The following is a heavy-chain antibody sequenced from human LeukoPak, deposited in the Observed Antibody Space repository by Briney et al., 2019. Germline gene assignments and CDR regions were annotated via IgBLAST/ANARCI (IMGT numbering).Heavy chain of an antibody. CDR1: GGTFSSYA. V-gene: IGHV1-69*13. D-gene: IGHD5-12*01. CDR2: IIPIFGTA. J-gene: IGHJ6*04. Sequence: GASVKVSCKASGGTFSSYAISWVRQAPGQGLEWMGGIIPIFGTANYAQKFQGRVTITADESTSTAYMELSSLRSEDTAVYYCARRNSGYDSYYYYGMDVWGKGTTVTVSS. CDR3: ARRNSGYDSYYYYGMDV.